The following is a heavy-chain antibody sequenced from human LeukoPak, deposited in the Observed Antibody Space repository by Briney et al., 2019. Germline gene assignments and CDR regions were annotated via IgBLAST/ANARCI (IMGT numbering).Heavy chain of an antibody. D-gene: IGHD3-10*01. Sequence: GGSLRLSCAASGFTFSAYWMHWVRQVPGKGLVWVSHINSDGSTTTYADSVKGRFTISRDNAKNTLFLQMKSLRAEDTAVYYCVRDRGGLPIFYWGQGSLVTVSS. CDR1: GFTFSAYW. CDR2: INSDGSTT. V-gene: IGHV3-74*01. J-gene: IGHJ4*02. CDR3: VRDRGGLPIFY.